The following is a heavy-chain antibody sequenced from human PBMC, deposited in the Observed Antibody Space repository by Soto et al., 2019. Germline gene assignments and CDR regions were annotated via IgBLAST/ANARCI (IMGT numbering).Heavy chain of an antibody. CDR2: ISGYNGRT. V-gene: IGHV1-18*01. CDR1: GYNFRNFG. Sequence: ASVKVACKASGYNFRNFGITWVRQASGLGLEWLGWISGYNGRTSSARNFRDRVVLTTDTATNTAYMELRSMTSDDTAIYYCAREGYSSGFDLFDFWGQGTKDTGSS. J-gene: IGHJ3*01. D-gene: IGHD5-18*01. CDR3: AREGYSSGFDLFDF.